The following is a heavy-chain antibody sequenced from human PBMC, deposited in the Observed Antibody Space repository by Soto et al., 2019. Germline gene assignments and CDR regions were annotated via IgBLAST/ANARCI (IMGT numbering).Heavy chain of an antibody. CDR2: FSGSGGTT. J-gene: IGHJ4*02. CDR3: AKARTSSWSLDY. V-gene: IGHV3-23*01. CDR1: GFTFSSYA. Sequence: EVQLLESGGDLVQPGGSLRLSCAASGFTFSSYAMAWVRQTPEKGLEWVSTFSGSGGTTYYADSVRGRFTISRDDSKNTLYLQMNSPRVEDTALYYCAKARTSSWSLDYWGQGTLVTVSS. D-gene: IGHD6-13*01.